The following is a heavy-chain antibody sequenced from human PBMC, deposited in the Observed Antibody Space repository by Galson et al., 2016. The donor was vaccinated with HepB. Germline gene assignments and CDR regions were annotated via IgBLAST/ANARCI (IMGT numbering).Heavy chain of an antibody. CDR1: GFTFSSYD. Sequence: SLRLSCAASGFTFSSYDMHWVRQVPGKGLEWVSAIGTAGDTYYAGAVKGRFTISRENAKTSLYLQMNSMRAGDTAVYFCARMTNLADAFDIWGRGTVVTVSS. D-gene: IGHD2-8*01. CDR3: ARMTNLADAFDI. CDR2: IGTAGDT. J-gene: IGHJ3*02. V-gene: IGHV3-13*04.